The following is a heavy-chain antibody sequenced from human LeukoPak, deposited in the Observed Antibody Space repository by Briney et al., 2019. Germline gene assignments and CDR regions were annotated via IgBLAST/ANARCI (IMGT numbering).Heavy chain of an antibody. Sequence: SETLSLTCGVSGDSISNTNWWTWVRQPPGKGLEWIGEVNLQGSTNYNPSLKSRVAISVDKSENHISLKLTSVTAADTAVYYCAREGGPYRPLDYSGQGTLVTVAS. CDR3: AREGGPYRPLDY. J-gene: IGHJ4*02. V-gene: IGHV4-4*02. CDR1: GDSISNTNW. CDR2: VNLQGST.